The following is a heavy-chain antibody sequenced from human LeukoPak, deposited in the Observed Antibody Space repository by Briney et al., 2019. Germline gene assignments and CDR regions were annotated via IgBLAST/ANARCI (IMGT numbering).Heavy chain of an antibody. CDR3: ARWTRWLQRGAYFDY. CDR1: GGTFNSYA. CDR2: IIPIFGTA. D-gene: IGHD5-24*01. J-gene: IGHJ4*02. V-gene: IGHV1-69*05. Sequence: ASVKVSCKASGGTFNSYAISWVRQAPGQGLEWMGGIIPIFGTANYAQKFQGRVTITTDESTSTAYMELSSLRSEDTAVYYCARWTRWLQRGAYFDYWGQGTLVTVSS.